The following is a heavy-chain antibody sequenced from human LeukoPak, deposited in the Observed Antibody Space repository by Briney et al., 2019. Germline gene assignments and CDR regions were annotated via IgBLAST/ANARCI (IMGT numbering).Heavy chain of an antibody. V-gene: IGHV3-30*02. CDR1: GFTFNSYG. J-gene: IGHJ4*02. CDR3: AKDMEDSSAWYFDY. Sequence: GGSLRLSCAAPGFTFNSYGMHWVRQAPGKGLEWAAFIRYDGSNKYYADSVKGRFTISRDNSKNTLYLQMNSLRAEDTAVYYCAKDMEDSSAWYFDYWGQGTLVTVSS. CDR2: IRYDGSNK. D-gene: IGHD3-22*01.